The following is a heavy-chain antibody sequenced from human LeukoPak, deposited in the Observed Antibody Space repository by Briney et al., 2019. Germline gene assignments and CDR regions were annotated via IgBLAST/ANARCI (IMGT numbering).Heavy chain of an antibody. CDR1: GFTFDDYA. J-gene: IGHJ6*04. D-gene: IGHD3-9*01. V-gene: IGHV3-43D*04. Sequence: TGGSLRLSCAASGFTFDDYAMHWVRQAPGKGLEWVSLISWDGGSTYYADSVKGRFTISRDNSKNSLYLQMNSPRADDTALYYCAKANEILTGYYGMDVWGKGTTVTVSS. CDR2: ISWDGGST. CDR3: AKANEILTGYYGMDV.